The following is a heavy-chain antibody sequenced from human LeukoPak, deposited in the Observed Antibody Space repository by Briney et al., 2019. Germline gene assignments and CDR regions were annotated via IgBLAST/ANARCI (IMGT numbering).Heavy chain of an antibody. J-gene: IGHJ4*02. D-gene: IGHD4-23*01. CDR3: AAATTGVRIQLDY. Sequence: TSVKVSCKASGFAFTSSAVQWVRQARGQRRVWIGWIVVGRGNTKYAQKFQERVTITRDMSTSTAYMELSSLRSEDTGVYYCAAATTGVRIQLDYWGQGTLVTVSS. CDR2: IVVGRGNT. CDR1: GFAFTSSA. V-gene: IGHV1-58*01.